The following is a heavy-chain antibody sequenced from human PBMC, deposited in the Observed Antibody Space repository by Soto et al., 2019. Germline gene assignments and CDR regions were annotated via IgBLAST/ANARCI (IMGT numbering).Heavy chain of an antibody. CDR1: EDTFRNYA. D-gene: IGHD3-22*01. CDR3: ASTKYDSSAYYYWYLGL. Sequence: QVELVQSGAEVKKPGSSVKVSCQASEDTFRNYAISWVRQAPGQGLEWMGGSIPIFGTANYAQEFQGRVTITADTSENTVYLELSRLRSEDTAVSYCASTKYDSSAYYYWYLGLWGRGTLVTVSS. J-gene: IGHJ2*01. V-gene: IGHV1-69*06. CDR2: SIPIFGTA.